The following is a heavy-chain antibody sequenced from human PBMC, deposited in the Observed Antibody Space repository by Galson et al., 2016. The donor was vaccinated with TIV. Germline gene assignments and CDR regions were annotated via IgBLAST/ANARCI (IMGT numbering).Heavy chain of an antibody. V-gene: IGHV3-21*01. Sequence: SLRLSCAASGFTFRAYSMNWVRQAPGKGLEWVASITGVSSYTYYAASVKGRFSISRENADNSLFLEMNSLKVEDTAVYLCARDSPRFCSTTSCFLHYWGQGTVVTVSS. CDR3: ARDSPRFCSTTSCFLHY. CDR1: GFTFRAYS. D-gene: IGHD2-15*01. J-gene: IGHJ4*02. CDR2: ITGVSSYT.